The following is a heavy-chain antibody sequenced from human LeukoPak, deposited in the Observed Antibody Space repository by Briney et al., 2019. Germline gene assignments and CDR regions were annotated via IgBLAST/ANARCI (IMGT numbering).Heavy chain of an antibody. V-gene: IGHV3-23*05. CDR2: IYTNSRDT. J-gene: IGHJ6*02. D-gene: IGHD3/OR15-3a*01. Sequence: GGSLRLSCAASGFTFRSFGMIWVRQAPGKGLEWVSGIYTNSRDTRYADSVKGRFTISRDDSKNTLYLQMHSLRVEDTAVYYCAHLVWEYVGGLDVWGQGTTVTVSS. CDR3: AHLVWEYVGGLDV. CDR1: GFTFRSFG.